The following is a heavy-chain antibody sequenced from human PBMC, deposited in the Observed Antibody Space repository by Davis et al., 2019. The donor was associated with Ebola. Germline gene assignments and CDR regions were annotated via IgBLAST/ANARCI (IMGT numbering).Heavy chain of an antibody. J-gene: IGHJ2*01. Sequence: PGGSLRLSCAASGFTFSSYVMHWVRQAPGKGLEWVAVISYDGSNKYYADSVKSRFTISRDNSKNTLYLQMSSLRAEDTAVYYCARDLPGGDWYFDLWGRGTLVTVSS. V-gene: IGHV3-30*04. CDR2: ISYDGSNK. CDR1: GFTFSSYV. CDR3: ARDLPGGDWYFDL. D-gene: IGHD1-14*01.